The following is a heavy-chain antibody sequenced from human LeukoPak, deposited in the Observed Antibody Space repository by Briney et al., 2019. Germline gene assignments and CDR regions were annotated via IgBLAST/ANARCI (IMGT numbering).Heavy chain of an antibody. CDR1: GFTFSSYG. V-gene: IGHV3-30*02. D-gene: IGHD3-16*01. J-gene: IGHJ6*02. CDR3: AKGLSYGMDV. CDR2: IRYDGGDR. Sequence: GGSLRLSCAASGFTFSSYGMHWVRQAPGKGLEWVAFIRYDGGDRYYADSVKGRFTISRDNSKNTLYLQMSSLRTEDTAVYYCAKGLSYGMDVWGRGTTVTVSS.